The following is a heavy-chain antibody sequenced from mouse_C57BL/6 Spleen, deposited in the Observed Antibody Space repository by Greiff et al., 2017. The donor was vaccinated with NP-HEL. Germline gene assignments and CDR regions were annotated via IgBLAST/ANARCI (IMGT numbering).Heavy chain of an antibody. J-gene: IGHJ2*01. D-gene: IGHD4-1*01. CDR1: GYTFTSYG. CDR3: ARIWDVYYFDY. Sequence: VMLVESGAELARPGASVKLSCKASGYTFTSYGISWVKQRTGQGLEWIGEIYPRSGNTYYNEKFKGKATLTADKSSSTAYMELRSLTSEDSAVYFCARIWDVYYFDYWGQGTTLTVSS. V-gene: IGHV1-81*01. CDR2: IYPRSGNT.